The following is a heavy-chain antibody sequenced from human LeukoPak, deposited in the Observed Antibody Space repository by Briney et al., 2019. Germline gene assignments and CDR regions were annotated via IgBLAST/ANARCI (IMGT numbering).Heavy chain of an antibody. J-gene: IGHJ4*02. D-gene: IGHD2-2*02. CDR1: GGSISSYY. CDR3: ARDLMGYCSSTSCYKGGFDY. V-gene: IGHV4-59*12. CDR2: IYYSGST. Sequence: SETLSLTCTVSGGSISSYYWSWIRQPPGKGLEWIGYIYYSGSTNYNPSLKSRVTISVDTSKNQFSLKLSSVTAADTAVYYCARDLMGYCSSTSCYKGGFDYWGQGTLVTVSS.